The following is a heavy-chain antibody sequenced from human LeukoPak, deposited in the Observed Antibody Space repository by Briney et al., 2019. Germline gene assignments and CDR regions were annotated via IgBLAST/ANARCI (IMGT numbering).Heavy chain of an antibody. CDR2: ISAYNGNT. V-gene: IGHV1-18*01. CDR3: ARAVGPPYYDILTGYYREDYFDY. D-gene: IGHD3-9*01. CDR1: GYTFTSYG. Sequence: GASVTVSCKASGYTFTSYGISWVRQAPGQGLEWMGWISAYNGNTNYAQKLQGRVTMTTDTSTSTAYMELRNLRSDDTAVYYCARAVGPPYYDILTGYYREDYFDYWGQGTLVTVSS. J-gene: IGHJ4*02.